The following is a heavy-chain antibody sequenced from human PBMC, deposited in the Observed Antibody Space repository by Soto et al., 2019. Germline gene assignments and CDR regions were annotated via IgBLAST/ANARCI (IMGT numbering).Heavy chain of an antibody. CDR1: GGSISSGGYY. J-gene: IGHJ3*02. D-gene: IGHD3-22*01. CDR2: IYYSGST. V-gene: IGHV4-31*03. CDR3: TILRYYDGSGYTAFNI. Sequence: QVQLQESGPGLVKPSQTLSPTCTVSGGSISSGGYYWSWIRQHPGKGLEWIGYIYYSGSTYYNPSLMSRVTISVDTAKLQFSLKLSSVTAADTAVYYCTILRYYDGSGYTAFNIWGQGTMVTVSS.